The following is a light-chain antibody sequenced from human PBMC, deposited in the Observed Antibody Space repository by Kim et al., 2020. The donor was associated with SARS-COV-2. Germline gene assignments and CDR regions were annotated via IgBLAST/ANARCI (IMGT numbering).Light chain of an antibody. J-gene: IGKJ4*01. V-gene: IGKV1-33*01. CDR1: QDITNY. CDR3: QQYDSLPLT. Sequence: DIQMTQSPSSLSASVGDRITLTCQASQDITNYLNWYQQKPGRAPKLLIYDASNLETGVPSRFSGSGSGTDFTFTISSLQPEDIATYYCQQYDSLPLTFGGGTKVEI. CDR2: DAS.